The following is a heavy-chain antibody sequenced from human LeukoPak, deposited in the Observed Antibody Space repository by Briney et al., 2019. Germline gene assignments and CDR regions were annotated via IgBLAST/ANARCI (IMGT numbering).Heavy chain of an antibody. J-gene: IGHJ3*02. CDR1: GFTFDDYA. Sequence: PGGSLRLSCAASGFTFDDYAMHWVRQAPGKGLEWVSGISWNSGSIGYADSVKGRFTISRDNAKNSLYLQMNSLRAEDTAVYYCARDYCSGGSCYRSRAFDIWGQGTMVTVSS. D-gene: IGHD2-15*01. CDR3: ARDYCSGGSCYRSRAFDI. V-gene: IGHV3-9*01. CDR2: ISWNSGSI.